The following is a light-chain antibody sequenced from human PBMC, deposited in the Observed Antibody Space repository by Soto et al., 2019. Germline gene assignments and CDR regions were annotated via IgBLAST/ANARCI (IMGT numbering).Light chain of an antibody. V-gene: IGKV1-17*01. J-gene: IGKJ1*01. CDR2: AAS. CDR1: QGIGND. Sequence: DIQMTQSPCSLSASVGDRVTITCRASQGIGNDLGWYQQKPGKAPKRLIYAASSLQSGVPSRFSGSGSGTEFTLTISSLQPEDFAAYYCLQHNTYPLTFGQGTKVEIK. CDR3: LQHNTYPLT.